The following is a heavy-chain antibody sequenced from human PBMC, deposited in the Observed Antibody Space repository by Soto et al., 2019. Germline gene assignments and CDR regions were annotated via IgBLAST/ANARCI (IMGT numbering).Heavy chain of an antibody. Sequence: SETLSLTCTVSGGSISSYYWSWIRQPPGKGLEWIGYIYYSGSTNYNPSLKSRVTISVDTSKNQFSLKLSSVTAADTAVYYSARLGSSTSTPIDYRGQGTLVTVSS. D-gene: IGHD2-2*01. CDR2: IYYSGST. J-gene: IGHJ4*02. CDR3: ARLGSSTSTPIDY. V-gene: IGHV4-59*08. CDR1: GGSISSYY.